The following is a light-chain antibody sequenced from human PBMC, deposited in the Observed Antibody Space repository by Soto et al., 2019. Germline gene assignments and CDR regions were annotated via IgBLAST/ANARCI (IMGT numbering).Light chain of an antibody. CDR1: SSDDGAYYS. J-gene: IGLJ1*01. V-gene: IGLV2-14*01. Sequence: QSALTQPASVSGSPGQSITISCTGTSSDDGAYYSVSWYQHHPGKAPKLIIYGVTNRPSGVSNRFSGSKSGNTASLTISGLQAEDEADYHCSSYTSSSSHYVFGSGTKLTVL. CDR2: GVT. CDR3: SSYTSSSSHYV.